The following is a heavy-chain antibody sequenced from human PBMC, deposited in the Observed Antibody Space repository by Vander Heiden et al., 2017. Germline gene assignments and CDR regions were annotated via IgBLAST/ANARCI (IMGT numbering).Heavy chain of an antibody. J-gene: IGHJ4*02. D-gene: IGHD6-19*01. CDR2: ISGSGGST. V-gene: IGHV3-23*01. Sequence: EVQLLESGGGLVQPGGSLRLSCAASGFTFSSYAMSWVRQAPGKGLEWVSAISGSGGSTYYADSVKGRFTISRDNSKNTLYLQMNSLRAEDTAVYYCAKDLFRGRAVAGTIFDYWGQGTLVTVSS. CDR1: GFTFSSYA. CDR3: AKDLFRGRAVAGTIFDY.